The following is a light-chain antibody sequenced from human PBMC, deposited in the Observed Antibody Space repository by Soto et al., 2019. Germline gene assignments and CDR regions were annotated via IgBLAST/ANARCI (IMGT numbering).Light chain of an antibody. J-gene: IGLJ1*01. Sequence: QSALTQPASVSGSPGQSITISCTGTSSDVGRYNYVSWYQQHPGKAPKLMISDVTNRPSGVSNRFSGSKSGNMSSLTISGLQDEDEADYYCSSYTSSYTDVFGTGTKLTVL. CDR3: SSYTSSYTDV. CDR1: SSDVGRYNY. V-gene: IGLV2-14*01. CDR2: DVT.